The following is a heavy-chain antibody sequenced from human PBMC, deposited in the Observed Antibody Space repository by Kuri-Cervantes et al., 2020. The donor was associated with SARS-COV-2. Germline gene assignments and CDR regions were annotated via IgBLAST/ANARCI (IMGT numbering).Heavy chain of an antibody. J-gene: IGHJ3*02. Sequence: LSLTCAASGFTFSSYWMHWVRQAPGKGLVWVSRINSDGSSTSYADSVKGRFTISRDNAKNTLYLQMNSLRAEDTAVYYCARDPDSSGWYAGDAFDIWGQGTMVTVSS. CDR2: INSDGSST. CDR3: ARDPDSSGWYAGDAFDI. CDR1: GFTFSSYW. V-gene: IGHV3-74*01. D-gene: IGHD6-19*01.